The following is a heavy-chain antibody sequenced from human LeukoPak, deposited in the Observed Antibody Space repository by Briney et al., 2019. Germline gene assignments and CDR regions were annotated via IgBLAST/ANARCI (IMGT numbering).Heavy chain of an antibody. CDR3: ARGDHVRIYAESSFDI. D-gene: IGHD5/OR15-5a*01. Sequence: SVKVSCKASGYTFTSYYLHWVRQAPVQGLEWMGIINPSGGSTNYAQKFQGRVTMTRDTSTSTVYMELNSLRSEDTAVYYCARGDHVRIYAESSFDIWGQGTMVTVSS. J-gene: IGHJ3*02. CDR1: GYTFTSYY. CDR2: INPSGGST. V-gene: IGHV1-46*01.